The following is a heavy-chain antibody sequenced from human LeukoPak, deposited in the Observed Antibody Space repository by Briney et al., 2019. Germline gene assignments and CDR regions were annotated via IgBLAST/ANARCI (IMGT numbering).Heavy chain of an antibody. V-gene: IGHV3-73*01. CDR3: TTQASIAAREGDY. CDR1: GFTFSGSA. CDR2: IRSKANSYAT. D-gene: IGHD6-6*01. J-gene: IGHJ4*02. Sequence: GGSLRLSXAASGFTFSGSAMHWVRQASGKGLEWVGRIRSKANSYATAYAASVKGRFTISRDDSKNTAYLQMNSLKTEDTAVYYCTTQASIAAREGDYWGQGTLVTVSS.